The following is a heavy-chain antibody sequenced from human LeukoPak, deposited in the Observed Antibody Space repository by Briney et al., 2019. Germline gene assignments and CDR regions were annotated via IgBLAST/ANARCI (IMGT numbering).Heavy chain of an antibody. V-gene: IGHV4-59*01. Sequence: SETLSLTCTVSGVSISSYYWSWIRQPPGKGLEWIGYIYYSGSTNYNPSLKSRVTISVDTSKNQFSLKLSSVTAADKAVDYCVRDGATLLVRGGYYYYMDFWGKGATVTVSS. CDR1: GVSISSYY. D-gene: IGHD1-26*01. J-gene: IGHJ6*03. CDR3: VRDGATLLVRGGYYYYMDF. CDR2: IYYSGST.